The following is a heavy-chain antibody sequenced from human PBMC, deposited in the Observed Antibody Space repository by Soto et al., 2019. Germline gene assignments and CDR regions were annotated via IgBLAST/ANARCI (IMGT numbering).Heavy chain of an antibody. CDR1: GGSISSSNW. V-gene: IGHV4-4*02. CDR2: IFHNGNT. J-gene: IGHJ6*02. Sequence: QVQLQESGPGLVKPSGTLSLTCAVSGGSISSSNWWSWVRQPPGKGLEWIGEIFHNGNTYSNPSLTGRVTMFVVKSKNQFSLNLNSVTAADTAVYYCASRTYAMDVWGQGTTVTVSS. CDR3: ASRTYAMDV.